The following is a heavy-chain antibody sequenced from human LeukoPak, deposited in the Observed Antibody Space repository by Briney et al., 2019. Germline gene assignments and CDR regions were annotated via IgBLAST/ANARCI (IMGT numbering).Heavy chain of an antibody. J-gene: IGHJ4*02. CDR3: AARDIVVVVAATLDY. Sequence: GGSLRLSCAASGFTFSNDAMSWVRQAPGKGLEWVSVISGSGGSTYYADSVRGRFTISRDNSKNTLYLQMNSLRAEDTAVYYCAARDIVVVVAATLDYWGQGTLVTVSS. D-gene: IGHD2-15*01. CDR1: GFTFSNDA. V-gene: IGHV3-23*01. CDR2: ISGSGGST.